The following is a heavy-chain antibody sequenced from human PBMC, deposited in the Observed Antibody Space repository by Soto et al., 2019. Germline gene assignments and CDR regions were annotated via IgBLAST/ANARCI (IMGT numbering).Heavy chain of an antibody. CDR2: IWYDGSNK. J-gene: IGHJ6*02. CDR1: GFTFSSYG. D-gene: IGHD3-10*01. Sequence: PGGSLRLSCAASGFTFSSYGMHWVRQAPGKGLEWVAVIWYDGSNKYYADSVKGRFTISRDNSKNTLYLQMNSLRAEDTAVYYCAREGHGSGSYYEGFYYGMDVWGQGTTVTVSS. V-gene: IGHV3-33*01. CDR3: AREGHGSGSYYEGFYYGMDV.